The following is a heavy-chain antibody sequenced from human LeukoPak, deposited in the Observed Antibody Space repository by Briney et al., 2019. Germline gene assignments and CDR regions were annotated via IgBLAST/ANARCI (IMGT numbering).Heavy chain of an antibody. Sequence: GASVKVSCKASGYTFTSYAMHWVRQAPGQRLEWMGWINAGNGNAKYSQKFQGRVTITRDTSASTAYMELSSLRSEDTAVYYCARLSPHNYGRGYWGQGTLVTVSS. V-gene: IGHV1-3*01. D-gene: IGHD5-18*01. CDR2: INAGNGNA. CDR3: ARLSPHNYGRGY. CDR1: GYTFTSYA. J-gene: IGHJ4*02.